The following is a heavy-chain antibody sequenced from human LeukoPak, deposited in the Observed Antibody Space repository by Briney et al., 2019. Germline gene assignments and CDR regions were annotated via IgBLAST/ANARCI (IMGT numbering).Heavy chain of an antibody. V-gene: IGHV3-66*01. CDR3: ARVLSGAGTRAGYDY. CDR2: VYSGGST. J-gene: IGHJ4*02. D-gene: IGHD6-19*01. Sequence: PGGSLRLSCAASGFTFSSYAMHWVRQAPGKGLEWVSVVYSGGSTYYADSVKGRFTISRDNSKNTLYLQMNSLRAEDTAVYYCARVLSGAGTRAGYDYWGQGTLVTASS. CDR1: GFTFSSYA.